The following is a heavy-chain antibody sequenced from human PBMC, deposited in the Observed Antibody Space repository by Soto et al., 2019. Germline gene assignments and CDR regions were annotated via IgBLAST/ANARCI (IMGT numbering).Heavy chain of an antibody. D-gene: IGHD6-13*01. CDR2: ISGSGSSI. CDR1: GFTFRSYS. Sequence: PRLSCAASGFTFRSYSMNWVRQAPGKGLEWVTSISGSGSSIYYADSVKGRFTISRDNAKSSLYLQMNSLRAEDTAVYYCTSARGSSWYFDYWGQGALVTVSS. V-gene: IGHV3-21*01. J-gene: IGHJ4*02. CDR3: TSARGSSWYFDY.